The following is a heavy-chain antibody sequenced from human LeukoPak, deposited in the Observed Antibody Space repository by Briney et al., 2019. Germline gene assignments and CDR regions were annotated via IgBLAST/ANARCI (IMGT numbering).Heavy chain of an antibody. D-gene: IGHD3-10*01. CDR1: GYTFTSYY. Sequence: GASVKVSCKASGYTFTSYYMHWVRQAPGQGLEWMGIINPSGGSTSHAQKFQGRVTMTEDTSTDTAYMELSSLRSEDTAVYYCATDQIGSGSYYDWGQGTLVTVSS. CDR3: ATDQIGSGSYYD. J-gene: IGHJ4*02. V-gene: IGHV1-46*01. CDR2: INPSGGST.